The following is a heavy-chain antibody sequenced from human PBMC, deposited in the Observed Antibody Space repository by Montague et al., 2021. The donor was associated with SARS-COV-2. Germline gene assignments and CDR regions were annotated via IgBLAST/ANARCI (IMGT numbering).Heavy chain of an antibody. J-gene: IGHJ4*02. Sequence: SLRLSCAASGFSFSGHYIHWVRQAPGKGLVWVSRINSDGKKINYADFAKGRFTISRDNAKNTAYLQINGLRGDDTAVYYCGRGLDPGMGAGDHWGQGTLVTVSS. CDR2: INSDGKKI. CDR1: GFSFSGHY. CDR3: GRGLDPGMGAGDH. D-gene: IGHD3-16*01. V-gene: IGHV3-74*01.